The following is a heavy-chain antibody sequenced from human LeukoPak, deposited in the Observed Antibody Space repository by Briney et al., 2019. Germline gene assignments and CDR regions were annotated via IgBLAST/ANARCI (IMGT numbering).Heavy chain of an antibody. Sequence: GWALTLSCAASGFSFSNYLMSWVRPAPAKGLEWVANRNQAGSEGYYVDSAKGRFTISRDNAKKSLYLQMDSLNAEGTGVDYCARDRATSEYSGYIHWGQGTLVTVSS. J-gene: IGHJ4*02. CDR1: GFSFSNYL. V-gene: IGHV3-7*01. D-gene: IGHD3-22*01. CDR3: ARDRATSEYSGYIH. CDR2: RNQAGSEG.